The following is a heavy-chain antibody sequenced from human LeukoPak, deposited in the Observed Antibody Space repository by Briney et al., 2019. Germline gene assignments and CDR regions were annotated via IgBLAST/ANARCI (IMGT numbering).Heavy chain of an antibody. V-gene: IGHV4-39*01. CDR3: ARHRRRVEITKGADDDAFDI. CDR2: IYYSGST. J-gene: IGHJ3*02. D-gene: IGHD1-14*01. Sequence: TSETLSLTCTLSGGSISSSSYYWGWIRQPPGKGLEWIGSIYYSGSTYYNPSLKSRVTISVDTSKNQFSLKLSSVTAADTAVYYCARHRRRVEITKGADDDAFDIWGQGTMVTVSS. CDR1: GGSISSSSYY.